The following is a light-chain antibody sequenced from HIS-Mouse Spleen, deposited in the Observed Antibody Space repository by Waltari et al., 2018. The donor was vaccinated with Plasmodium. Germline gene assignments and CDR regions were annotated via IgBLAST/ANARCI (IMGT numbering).Light chain of an antibody. CDR2: AAS. Sequence: DIQLTQSPSFLSASVGDRVTITCRSSQVISSYLAWYQQKPGKAPKLLIYAASTFQSGVPSSFSVSGSGTEFTLTISSLQPEDFATYYCQQLNSYPLTFGGGTKVEIK. CDR1: QVISSY. V-gene: IGKV1-9*01. CDR3: QQLNSYPLT. J-gene: IGKJ4*01.